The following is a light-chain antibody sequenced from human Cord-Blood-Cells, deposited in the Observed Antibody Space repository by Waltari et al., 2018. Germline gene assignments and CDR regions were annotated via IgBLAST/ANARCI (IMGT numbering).Light chain of an antibody. V-gene: IGLV1-47*01. CDR2: RNK. CDR1: SSNIGSNY. J-gene: IGLJ3*02. Sequence: QSVLTQPPSASGTPGQRVTISCSGSSSNIGSNYVYWYQQLPGTAPKLRIYRNKRRAAGVPDRFSGAKAGTSASLAISGLRSEDEADYYCAAWDDSLSGWVFGGGTKLTVL. CDR3: AAWDDSLSGWV.